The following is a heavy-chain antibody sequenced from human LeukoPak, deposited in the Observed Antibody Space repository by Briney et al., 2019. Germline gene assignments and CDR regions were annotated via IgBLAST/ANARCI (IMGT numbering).Heavy chain of an antibody. CDR2: ISVSGGST. CDR1: GFTFSSYV. V-gene: IGHV3-23*01. D-gene: IGHD2-15*01. CDR3: AKEEGYCSGGTCAFDY. J-gene: IGHJ4*02. Sequence: GGSLRLSCAAPGFTFSSYVMNWVRQAPGKGLEWVSRISVSGGSTYYADSVKGRFTISRDNSKNTLYLQMNSLRAEDTAVFSCAKEEGYCSGGTCAFDYWGQGTPVTVSS.